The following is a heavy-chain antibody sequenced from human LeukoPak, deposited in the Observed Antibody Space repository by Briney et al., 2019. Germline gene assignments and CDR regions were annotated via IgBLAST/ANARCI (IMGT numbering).Heavy chain of an antibody. CDR2: INANRGGT. Sequence: ASVKVSCKASGYTFTGYYMHWVRQAPGQGLEWMGWINANRGGTNYAQKVQGGVTITRDTSISTAYMELSRMRSDDTAVSYCASLGRYCGSGSYYNPFLFDWGQGTLVTVSS. J-gene: IGHJ4*02. CDR1: GYTFTGYY. CDR3: ASLGRYCGSGSYYNPFLFD. V-gene: IGHV1-2*02. D-gene: IGHD3-10*01.